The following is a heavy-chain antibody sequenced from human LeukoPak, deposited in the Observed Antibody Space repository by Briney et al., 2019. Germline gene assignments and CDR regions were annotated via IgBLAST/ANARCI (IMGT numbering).Heavy chain of an antibody. Sequence: GGSLRLSCAASGFTFSSYAMSWVRQAPGKGLDWVSAISGSGGSTYYADSVKGRFTISRDNSKNTLYLQMNSLRAEDTAVYYCAKEGGSSWYSYYYYMDVWGKGTTVTVSS. CDR1: GFTFSSYA. D-gene: IGHD6-13*01. CDR3: AKEGGSSWYSYYYYMDV. CDR2: ISGSGGST. V-gene: IGHV3-23*01. J-gene: IGHJ6*03.